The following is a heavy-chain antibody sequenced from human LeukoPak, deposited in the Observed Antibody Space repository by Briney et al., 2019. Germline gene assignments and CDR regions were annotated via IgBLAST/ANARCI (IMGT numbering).Heavy chain of an antibody. CDR2: ISGSGGGT. D-gene: IGHD3-10*01. V-gene: IGHV3-23*01. Sequence: GGSLRLSCAASGFTFSSYAMSWVRQAPGKGLEWVSAISGSGGGTYYADSVKGRFTISRDNSKNTLYLQMNSLRAEDTAVYYCAKRQYYYGSGSSFDYWGQGTLVTVSS. CDR3: AKRQYYYGSGSSFDY. CDR1: GFTFSSYA. J-gene: IGHJ4*02.